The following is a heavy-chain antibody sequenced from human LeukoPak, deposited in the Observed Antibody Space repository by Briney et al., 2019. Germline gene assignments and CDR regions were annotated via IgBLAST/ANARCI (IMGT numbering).Heavy chain of an antibody. CDR1: GYTFTNYE. Sequence: GASVKVSCKASGYTFTNYEINWVRQATGQGLEWMGWMNPNNGDTAYAQKFQGRITKTRSTSISTAYMELSSLRSEDTAVYYCARGLGTYDSSDLTWPMISFWGQGTVVTVSS. D-gene: IGHD3-22*01. CDR2: MNPNNGDT. V-gene: IGHV1-8*01. CDR3: ARGLGTYDSSDLTWPMISF. J-gene: IGHJ4*02.